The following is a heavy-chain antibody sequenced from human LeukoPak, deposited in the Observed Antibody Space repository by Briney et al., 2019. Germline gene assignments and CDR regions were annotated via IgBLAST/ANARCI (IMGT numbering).Heavy chain of an antibody. V-gene: IGHV3-64*01. Sequence: GGSLRLSCAASGFTFSSYAMHWVRQAPGKGLEYVSAISSNGGSTYYANSVKGRSTISRDNSKNTLYLQMGSLRAEDMAVYYCARDPVPSRYFDSGLRNWFDPWGQGTLVTVSS. D-gene: IGHD3-9*01. CDR3: ARDPVPSRYFDSGLRNWFDP. J-gene: IGHJ5*02. CDR1: GFTFSSYA. CDR2: ISSNGGST.